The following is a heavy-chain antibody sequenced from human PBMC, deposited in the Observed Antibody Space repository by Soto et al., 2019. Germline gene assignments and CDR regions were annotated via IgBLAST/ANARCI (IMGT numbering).Heavy chain of an antibody. CDR2: IDGVGTGT. V-gene: IGHV3-74*01. Sequence: EVQLVQSGGGSVQPGGSLRLSCEASGFTFTNYWMHWVRQVPGKGLVWVSRIDGVGTGTSYSDSVRGRFTLSRDNAENTLYLQMNSLRAEDTAVYYCTTVFEYWGKGTSVTVSS. CDR1: GFTFTNYW. J-gene: IGHJ4*02. CDR3: TTVFEY.